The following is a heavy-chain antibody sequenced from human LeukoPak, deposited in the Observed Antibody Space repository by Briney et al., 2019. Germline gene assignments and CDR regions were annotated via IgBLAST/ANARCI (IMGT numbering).Heavy chain of an antibody. J-gene: IGHJ5*02. V-gene: IGHV1-46*01. CDR2: INPSGGST. CDR1: GYTFTSYY. Sequence: ASVKVSCKASGYTFTSYYMHWVRQAPGQGLEWMGIINPSGGSTSYAQKFQGRVTMTRDMSISTAYMELSRLRSEDTAVYYCATVGQLGGRFAPWGRETLVTVS. CDR3: ATVGQLGGRFAP. D-gene: IGHD3-16*01.